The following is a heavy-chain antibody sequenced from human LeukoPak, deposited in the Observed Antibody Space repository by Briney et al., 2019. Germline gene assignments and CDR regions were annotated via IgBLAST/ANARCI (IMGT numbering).Heavy chain of an antibody. J-gene: IGHJ4*02. V-gene: IGHV3-23*01. Sequence: GGSLRLSCAASGFTFKNFAMAWVRQAPGKGLEWISAISGSGNSTYYADSVRGRFTISRDNSKNTQFLQMSGLRVEDTAVYFCAKSRGTSYHVFFDYWGQGALVTVSS. CDR1: GFTFKNFA. CDR2: ISGSGNST. D-gene: IGHD1-26*01. CDR3: AKSRGTSYHVFFDY.